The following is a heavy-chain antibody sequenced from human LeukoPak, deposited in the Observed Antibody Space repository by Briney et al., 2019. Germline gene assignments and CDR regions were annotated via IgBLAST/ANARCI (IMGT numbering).Heavy chain of an antibody. V-gene: IGHV4-38-2*01. CDR3: GRHWSGDIAVAGTGDWFDP. J-gene: IGHJ5*02. CDR2: IYHSGST. CDR1: GYSISSGYY. D-gene: IGHD6-19*01. Sequence: PSETLSLTCAVSGYSISSGYYWGWIRQPPGKGLEWIGSIYHSGSTYYNPSLKSRVTISVDTSKNQFSLKLSSVTAADTAVYYFGRHWSGDIAVAGTGDWFDPWGQGTLVTVSS.